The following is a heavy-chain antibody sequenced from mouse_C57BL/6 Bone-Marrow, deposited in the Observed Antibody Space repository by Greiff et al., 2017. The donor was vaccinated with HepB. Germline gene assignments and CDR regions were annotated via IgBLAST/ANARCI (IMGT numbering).Heavy chain of an antibody. D-gene: IGHD1-1*02. CDR1: GYTFTDYY. Sequence: EVQLQQSGPELVKPGASVKISCKASGYTFTDYYMNWVKQSHGKSLEWIGDINPNNGGTSYNQKFKGKATLTVDKSSSTAYMELRSLTSEDSAVYYCARNGGGYFDYWGQGTTLTVSS. CDR2: INPNNGGT. J-gene: IGHJ2*01. CDR3: ARNGGGYFDY. V-gene: IGHV1-26*01.